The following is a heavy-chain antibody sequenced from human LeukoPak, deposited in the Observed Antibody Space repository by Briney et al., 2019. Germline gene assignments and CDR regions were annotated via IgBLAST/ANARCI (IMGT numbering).Heavy chain of an antibody. J-gene: IGHJ5*02. CDR1: GGTFSSYA. V-gene: IGHV1-69*13. Sequence: ASVKVSCKASGGTFSSYAISWVRQAPGQGLEWMGGIIPIFGTANYAQKFQGRVTITADESTSTAYMELSSLRSEDTAVYYCAASGSSCYLCWFDPWGQGTLVTVSS. D-gene: IGHD2-2*01. CDR2: IIPIFGTA. CDR3: AASGSSCYLCWFDP.